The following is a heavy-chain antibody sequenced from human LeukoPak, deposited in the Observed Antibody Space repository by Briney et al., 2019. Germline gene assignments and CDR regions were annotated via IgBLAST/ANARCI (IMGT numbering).Heavy chain of an antibody. J-gene: IGHJ4*02. D-gene: IGHD4-17*01. CDR1: GFTFSSYS. V-gene: IGHV3-21*01. Sequence: PGGSLRLSCAASGFTFSSYSMNWVRQAPGKGLEWVSSISSSSSYIHYADSVKGRFTISRDNAKSSLYLQMNSLRAEDTAVYYCARVAEDYGDYNDDYWGQGTLVTVSS. CDR2: ISSSSSYI. CDR3: ARVAEDYGDYNDDY.